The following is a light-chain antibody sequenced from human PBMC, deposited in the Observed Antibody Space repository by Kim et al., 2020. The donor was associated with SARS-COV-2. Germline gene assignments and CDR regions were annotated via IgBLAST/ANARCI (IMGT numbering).Light chain of an antibody. CDR2: RDT. CDR1: SSDIGNNY. V-gene: IGLV1-47*01. J-gene: IGLJ2*01. Sequence: QSVLPQPPSASGTPGQRVTIPCSGSSSDIGNNYVYWYQQLPGTAPKLLIYRDTQRPSGVPDRCSGAKSGTSASLASSGLRSEDEADYYCAARDDRLSNVVCGGGTQLTV. CDR3: AARDDRLSNVV.